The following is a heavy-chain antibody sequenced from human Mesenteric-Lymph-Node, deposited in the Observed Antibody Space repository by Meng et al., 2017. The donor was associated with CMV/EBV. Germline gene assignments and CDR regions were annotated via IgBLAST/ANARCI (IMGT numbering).Heavy chain of an antibody. V-gene: IGHV1-2*02. J-gene: IGHJ3*02. CDR2: INPNSGGT. CDR3: ARDKIWELLIFGAFDI. D-gene: IGHD1-26*01. CDR1: GYTFTGYY. Sequence: ASVKVSCKASGYTFTGYYMHWVRQAPGQGLEWMGWINPNSGGTNYAQKFQGRVTMTRDTSISTAYMELSRLRSDDTAVYYCARDKIWELLIFGAFDIWGQGTMVTVSS.